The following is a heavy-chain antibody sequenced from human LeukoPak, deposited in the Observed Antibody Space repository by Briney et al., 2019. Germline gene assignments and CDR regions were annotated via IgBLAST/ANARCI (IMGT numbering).Heavy chain of an antibody. D-gene: IGHD3-3*01. CDR3: AKAYYDFWSGYHPAFGWFDP. V-gene: IGHV3-23*01. J-gene: IGHJ5*02. Sequence: TGGSLRLSCAASGFTFSSYAMSWVRQAPGKGLEWVSAISGSGGSTYYADSVKGRFTISRDNSKNTLYLQMNSLRAEDTAVYYCAKAYYDFWSGYHPAFGWFDPWGQGTLVTVSS. CDR1: GFTFSSYA. CDR2: ISGSGGST.